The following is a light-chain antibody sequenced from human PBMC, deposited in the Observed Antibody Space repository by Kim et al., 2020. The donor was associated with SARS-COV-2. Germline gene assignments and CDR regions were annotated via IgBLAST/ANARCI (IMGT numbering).Light chain of an antibody. CDR1: NGITVDTYR. CDR3: MIWHSSAWV. J-gene: IGLJ3*02. V-gene: IGLV5-45*01. Sequence: TDNLRNGITVDTYRTYWYPKKPGSPPQYLLRYKSDSDKQQGSGVPSRFSGSKDASATAGIFLISGLQSEDEADYYCMIWHSSAWVFGGGTQLTVL. CDR2: YKSDSDK.